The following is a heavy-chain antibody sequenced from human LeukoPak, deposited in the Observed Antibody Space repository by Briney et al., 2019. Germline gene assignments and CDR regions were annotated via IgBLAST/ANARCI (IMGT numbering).Heavy chain of an antibody. Sequence: GGSLRLSCAASGFTFSSYAMHWVRQAPGKGLEWVAVISYDGSNKYYADSVKGRFTISRDNSKNTLYLQMNSLRAEDTAVYYCARVGSGYYYMVDYWGQGALVTVSS. CDR3: ARVGSGYYYMVDY. CDR2: ISYDGSNK. CDR1: GFTFSSYA. J-gene: IGHJ4*02. D-gene: IGHD3-22*01. V-gene: IGHV3-30*04.